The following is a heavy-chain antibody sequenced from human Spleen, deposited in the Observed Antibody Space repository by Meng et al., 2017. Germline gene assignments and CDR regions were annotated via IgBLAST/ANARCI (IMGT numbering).Heavy chain of an antibody. CDR3: ARDHGSGWYFYDIYFDY. V-gene: IGHV4-31*03. J-gene: IGHJ4*02. D-gene: IGHD6-19*01. Sequence: QGQLHESGPGLVKPSQTLSLTCTVSGGSISSGGYYWNWIRHHPGKGLEWIGYIYYSGTTYYNPSLKSRVTISVDTSKNQFSLKLSSVTAADTAVYYCARDHGSGWYFYDIYFDYWGQGTLVTVSS. CDR2: IYYSGTT. CDR1: GGSISSGGYY.